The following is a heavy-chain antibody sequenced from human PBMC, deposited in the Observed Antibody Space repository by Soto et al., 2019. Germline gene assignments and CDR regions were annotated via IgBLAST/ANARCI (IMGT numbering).Heavy chain of an antibody. Sequence: QVQLVQSGVEVKKPGSSVKVSCKASGGTFSSFSINWVRQAPGQGLEWMVEIIPIFGTANYAQKFQGRVTITADESTSTDYMELSSLVSEDTAVYYCARDGGRHSGGIDYWGQGTLVTVSS. CDR1: GGTFSSFS. V-gene: IGHV1-69*01. D-gene: IGHD1-26*01. J-gene: IGHJ4*02. CDR2: IIPIFGTA. CDR3: ARDGGRHSGGIDY.